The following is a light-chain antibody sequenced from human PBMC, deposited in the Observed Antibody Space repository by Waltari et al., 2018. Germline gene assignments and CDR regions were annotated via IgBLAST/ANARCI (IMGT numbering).Light chain of an antibody. J-gene: IGKJ1*01. Sequence: DTQMTQSPSSLSASVGDRVTIRCRASKNINNHLHWYQQKPGKGPKLLNAAASTGQDGVSSMFSCSGSGTYFTLTINNLQPEDLGTYYCQQKSTGPPTFGQGTKVEIK. CDR3: QQKSTGPPT. CDR2: AAS. CDR1: KNINNH. V-gene: IGKV1-39*01.